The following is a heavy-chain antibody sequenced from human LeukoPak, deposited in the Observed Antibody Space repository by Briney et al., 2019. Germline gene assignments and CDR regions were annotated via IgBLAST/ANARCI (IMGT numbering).Heavy chain of an antibody. V-gene: IGHV3-74*01. Sequence: PGRSLRLSCAASGFTFSSYWMHWVRQAPGKGLLWVSRINSDGTNTPYVDSVKGRFSISRDNAKNTLYLQMNSLRAEDMAVYYCARGSTSGWPDYFDYWGQGTLVTVSS. CDR1: GFTFSSYW. D-gene: IGHD6-19*01. CDR2: INSDGTNT. J-gene: IGHJ4*02. CDR3: ARGSTSGWPDYFDY.